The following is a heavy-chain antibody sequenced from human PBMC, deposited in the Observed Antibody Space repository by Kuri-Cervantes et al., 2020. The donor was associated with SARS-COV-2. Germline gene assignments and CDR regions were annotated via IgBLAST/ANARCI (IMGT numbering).Heavy chain of an antibody. CDR2: ISSSSSYT. Sequence: GGSLRLSCAASGFTFSDYYMSWIRQAPGKGLEWVSYISSSSSYTNYADSVKGRFTISRDNAKNSLYLQMNSLRVEDTALYYCARENGASSLTRWFDPWGQGTLVTVSS. V-gene: IGHV3-11*05. CDR3: ARENGASSLTRWFDP. J-gene: IGHJ5*02. CDR1: GFTFSDYY. D-gene: IGHD1-1*01.